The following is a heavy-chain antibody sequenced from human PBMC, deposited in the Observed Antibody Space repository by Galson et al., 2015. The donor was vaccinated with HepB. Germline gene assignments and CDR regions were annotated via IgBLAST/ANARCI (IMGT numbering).Heavy chain of an antibody. J-gene: IGHJ4*02. V-gene: IGHV3-7*01. Sequence: SLRLSCAASGFTFSSCYMHWVRQAPGEGLEWVANISPDGSAKFYADSVKGRFTIFRDNTKNSLYLQMNSLRAEDTAMYYCFSAGGFDYWGQGTLLTVSS. CDR1: GFTFSSCY. CDR2: ISPDGSAK. D-gene: IGHD2-15*01. CDR3: FSAGGFDY.